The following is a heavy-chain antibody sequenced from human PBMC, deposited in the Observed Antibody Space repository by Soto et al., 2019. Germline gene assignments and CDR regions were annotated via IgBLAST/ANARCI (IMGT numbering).Heavy chain of an antibody. CDR1: GFTFSSYS. D-gene: IGHD2-8*01. Sequence: EVQLVESGGGLVQPGGSLRLSCAASGFTFSSYSMNWVRQAPGKGLEWVSYISSSGSTIYYADSVKGRFTISRDNAKNSLYLQMNSLRDEDTAVYYWARDLRMLYAKDFDYWGRGPLVTVSS. CDR2: ISSSGSTI. J-gene: IGHJ4*02. CDR3: ARDLRMLYAKDFDY. V-gene: IGHV3-48*02.